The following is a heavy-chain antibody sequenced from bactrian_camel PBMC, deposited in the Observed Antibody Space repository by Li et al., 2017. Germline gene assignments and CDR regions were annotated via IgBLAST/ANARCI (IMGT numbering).Heavy chain of an antibody. J-gene: IGHJ4*01. V-gene: IGHV3S28*01. CDR2: IRTTGTRT. CDR3: AAGPWRGDSRVYDY. Sequence: QLVESGGGSVQAGGALKLSCVASFYPSEYYMAWFRQAPGKEREGVAEIRTTGTRTYADSVKGRFTISKDNAKNTMYLQMNSLKPEDTAMYYCAAGPWRGDSRVYDYWGQGTQVTVS. CDR1: FYPSEYY. D-gene: IGHD1*01.